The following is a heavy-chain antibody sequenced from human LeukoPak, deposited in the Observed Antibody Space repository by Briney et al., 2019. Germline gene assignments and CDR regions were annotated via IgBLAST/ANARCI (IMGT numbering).Heavy chain of an antibody. J-gene: IGHJ4*02. CDR2: IYSGGST. D-gene: IGHD3-22*01. CDR3: ARVGNDYDSSGYYYYFDY. V-gene: IGHV3-66*01. CDR1: GFTVSSNY. Sequence: GGSLGLSCAASGFTVSSNYMSWVRQAPGKGLEWVSVIYSGGSTYYADSVKGRFTISRDNSKNTLYLQMNSLRAEDTAVYYCARVGNDYDSSGYYYYFDYWGQGTLVTVSS.